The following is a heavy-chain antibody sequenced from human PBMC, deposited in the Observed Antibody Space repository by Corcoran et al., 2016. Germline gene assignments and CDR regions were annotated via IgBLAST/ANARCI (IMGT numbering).Heavy chain of an antibody. CDR1: GFTFCSYS. J-gene: IGHJ4*02. CDR3: ASRYCSGGSCYSVFDY. V-gene: IGHV3-48*02. D-gene: IGHD2-15*01. Sequence: EVQLVESGGGLVQPGGSLRLSCAASGFTFCSYSMNWVSQAPGKGLEWVSYISSSSSTIYYAVSVKGRYTFSRDNAKNSLYLQMHSLRDEDTDVYYCASRYCSGGSCYSVFDYWGQGTLVTVSS. CDR2: ISSSSSTI.